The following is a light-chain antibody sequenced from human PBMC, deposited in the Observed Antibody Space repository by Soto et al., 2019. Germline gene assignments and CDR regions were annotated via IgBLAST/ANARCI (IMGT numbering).Light chain of an antibody. CDR2: GTS. CDR3: HQDFNLPWT. Sequence: EIVMKKSPATVSVSKGERATLSCMASQSVATNLAWYQQKPGQPPRLLIYGTSTRATGIPVRFSGSGSGTDFTLTISSLQPEDFAVYFCHQDFNLPWTSGQGTKVDIK. J-gene: IGKJ1*01. CDR1: QSVATN. V-gene: IGKV3D-15*02.